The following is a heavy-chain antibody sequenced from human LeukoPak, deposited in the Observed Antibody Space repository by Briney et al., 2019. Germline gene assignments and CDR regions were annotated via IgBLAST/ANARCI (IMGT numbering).Heavy chain of an antibody. Sequence: GGSLRLSCAASGFTFSTYGMTWVRQAPGKGLEWVANIKQDGSEKNYVDSVKGRFTISRDNAKNSLYLQMNSLRAEDTAVYYCGRGCVWFGIDSWGQGTLVTVSS. CDR1: GFTFSTYG. J-gene: IGHJ4*02. D-gene: IGHD3-10*01. CDR3: GRGCVWFGIDS. CDR2: IKQDGSEK. V-gene: IGHV3-7*03.